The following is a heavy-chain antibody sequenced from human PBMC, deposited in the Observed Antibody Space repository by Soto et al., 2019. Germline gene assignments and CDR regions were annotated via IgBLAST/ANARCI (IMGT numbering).Heavy chain of an antibody. CDR2: INPSGGST. Sequence: QVQLVQSGAEVKKPGASVKVSCKASGYTFTSYYMHWVRQAPGQGLEWMGIINPSGGSTSYAKKFQGRVTMTRDTSTSTVYMELSSLRSEDTAVYYCAREGYCSGGSCYNAFDIWGQGTMVTVSS. D-gene: IGHD2-15*01. V-gene: IGHV1-46*01. CDR1: GYTFTSYY. CDR3: AREGYCSGGSCYNAFDI. J-gene: IGHJ3*02.